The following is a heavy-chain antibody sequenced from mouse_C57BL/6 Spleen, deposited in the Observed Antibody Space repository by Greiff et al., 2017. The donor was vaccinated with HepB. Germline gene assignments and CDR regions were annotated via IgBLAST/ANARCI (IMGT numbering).Heavy chain of an antibody. Sequence: QVQLQQPGAELVSPGASVTLSCKASGYKFTAYEMHWVKKTPVHGLDWIGAIDPATGGTAYNQKLKGKATLAADKSSSTAYMELRSLTSEDSAVYYCARSEIYYGDFDYWGKGTTLTVSS. D-gene: IGHD2-13*01. CDR2: IDPATGGT. V-gene: IGHV1-15*01. CDR3: ARSEIYYGDFDY. J-gene: IGHJ2*01. CDR1: GYKFTAYE.